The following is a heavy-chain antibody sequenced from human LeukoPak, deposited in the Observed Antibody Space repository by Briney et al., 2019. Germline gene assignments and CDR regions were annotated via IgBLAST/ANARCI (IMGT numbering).Heavy chain of an antibody. V-gene: IGHV3-9*01. D-gene: IGHD1-26*01. CDR1: GHIFEDNA. CDR2: IQWKSGVT. J-gene: IGHJ4*02. CDR3: AKKWGVGTTTLDYFDY. Sequence: GGSLRLSCVVSGHIFEDNAMHWVRQVPGKGLEWVSGIQWKSGVTGYADFVKGRFTISRDNSKNTLYLQMNSLTDDDTAVYYCAKKWGVGTTTLDYFDYWGQGTLVTVSS.